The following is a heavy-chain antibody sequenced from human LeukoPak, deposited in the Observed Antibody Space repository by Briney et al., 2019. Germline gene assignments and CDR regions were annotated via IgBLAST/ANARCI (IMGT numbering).Heavy chain of an antibody. J-gene: IGHJ5*02. V-gene: IGHV3-53*01. Sequence: GGSLRLSCAASGFTVSSDYMSWVRQAPGKGLEWVSIIYSGGSTYYADSVKGRFTISRDNSKNTLYLQVNSLRAEDTAVYYCAKVRSSSYNWFDPWGQGTLVTVSS. D-gene: IGHD6-13*01. CDR3: AKVRSSSYNWFDP. CDR1: GFTVSSDY. CDR2: IYSGGST.